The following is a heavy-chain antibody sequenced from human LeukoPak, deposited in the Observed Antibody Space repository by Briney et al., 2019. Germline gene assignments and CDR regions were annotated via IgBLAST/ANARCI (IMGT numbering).Heavy chain of an antibody. J-gene: IGHJ6*02. V-gene: IGHV3-53*01. Sequence: PGGSLRLSCAASGFTVSSNYMRWVRQAPGKGLDWVSVIYSGGSTYYADSVKGRFTISRDNSKNTLYLQMNSLRAEDTAVYYCARVGGYYYGSGSYYSHGMDVWGQGTTVTVSS. CDR3: ARVGGYYYGSGSYYSHGMDV. CDR2: IYSGGST. CDR1: GFTVSSNY. D-gene: IGHD3-10*01.